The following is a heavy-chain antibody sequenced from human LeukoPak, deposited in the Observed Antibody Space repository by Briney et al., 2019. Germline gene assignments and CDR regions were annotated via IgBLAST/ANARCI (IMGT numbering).Heavy chain of an antibody. V-gene: IGHV3-23*01. CDR2: INNRGTST. J-gene: IGHJ4*02. Sequence: GGSLRLSCAASGFTFSSYAMGWVRQAPGKGLEWVSTINNRGTSTYYADSVKGRFTISRDNSKNTLYLQMNSLRAEDTAVYYCAKDWLIAAAAIFDYWGQGTLVTVSS. CDR3: AKDWLIAAAAIFDY. CDR1: GFTFSSYA. D-gene: IGHD6-13*01.